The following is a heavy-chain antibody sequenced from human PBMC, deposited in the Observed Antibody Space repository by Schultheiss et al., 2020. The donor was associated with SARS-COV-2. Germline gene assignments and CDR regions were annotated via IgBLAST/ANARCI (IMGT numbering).Heavy chain of an antibody. CDR3: ARSYDRFFGAFDI. Sequence: SETLSLTCAVYGGSFSGYYWSWIRQPPGKGLEWIGYIYYSGSTCYNPSLKSRVTISVDTSKNQFSLKLSSVTAADTAVYYCARSYDRFFGAFDIWGQGTMVTVSS. CDR2: IYYSGST. J-gene: IGHJ3*02. CDR1: GGSFSGYY. D-gene: IGHD3-9*01. V-gene: IGHV4-59*01.